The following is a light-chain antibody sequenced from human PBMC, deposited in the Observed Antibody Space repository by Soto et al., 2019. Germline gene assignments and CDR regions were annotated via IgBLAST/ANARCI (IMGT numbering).Light chain of an antibody. Sequence: QSALTQPASVSGSPGQSITISCTGTSSDVGGYNYVSWYQHHPGKAPKLLIYDVSNRPSGISNRFSGSKSDNTASLTISGLQPEDDAAYFCSSYTTSNTRQIVFGTGTKVTV. CDR1: SSDVGGYNY. CDR3: SSYTTSNTRQIV. CDR2: DVS. V-gene: IGLV2-14*03. J-gene: IGLJ1*01.